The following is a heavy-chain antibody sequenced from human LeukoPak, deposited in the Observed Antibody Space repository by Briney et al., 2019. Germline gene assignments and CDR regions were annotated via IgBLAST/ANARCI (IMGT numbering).Heavy chain of an antibody. CDR3: AELGVVMRVILVGFHKEAYYFDS. Sequence: GGSLRLSCAVSGITLSNYGLSWGRQAPGKGLGWVAGISVRGGATHYADSVKGRFTISRDNPKNTLYLQMNSLRVEDTAVYFCAELGVVMRVILVGFHKEAYYFDSWGQGALVTVSS. CDR1: GITLSNYG. J-gene: IGHJ4*02. D-gene: IGHD3-22*01. V-gene: IGHV3-23*01. CDR2: ISVRGGAT.